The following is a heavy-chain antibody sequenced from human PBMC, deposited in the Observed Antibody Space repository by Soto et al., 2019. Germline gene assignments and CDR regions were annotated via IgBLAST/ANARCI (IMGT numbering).Heavy chain of an antibody. Sequence: GGSLRLSCAASGFTFSNYAMSWVRQAPGKGLEWVSTIGDSGGSTYYADSVKGRFTISRDNSKNTLYLQMNSLRAEDTAVYYCAKDLLSDYYDSSGPYDAFDIWGQGTMVTVSS. CDR3: AKDLLSDYYDSSGPYDAFDI. D-gene: IGHD3-22*01. J-gene: IGHJ3*02. V-gene: IGHV3-23*01. CDR2: IGDSGGST. CDR1: GFTFSNYA.